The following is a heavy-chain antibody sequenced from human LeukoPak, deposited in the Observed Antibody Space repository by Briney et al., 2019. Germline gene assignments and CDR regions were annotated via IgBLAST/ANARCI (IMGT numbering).Heavy chain of an antibody. J-gene: IGHJ3*02. CDR2: MNPNSGNT. V-gene: IGHV1-8*01. D-gene: IGHD3-3*01. CDR3: ARDSLKIFGVVIKDAFDI. CDR1: GYTFTSYD. Sequence: ASVKVSCKASGYTFTSYDINWVRQATGQGLEWMGWMNPNSGNTGYAQKFQGRVTITTDESTSTAYMELSSLRSEDTAVYYCARDSLKIFGVVIKDAFDIWGQGTMVTVSS.